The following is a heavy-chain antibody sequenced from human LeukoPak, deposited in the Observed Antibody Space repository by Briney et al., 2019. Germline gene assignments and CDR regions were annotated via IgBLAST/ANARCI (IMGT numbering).Heavy chain of an antibody. CDR3: ARDLSPAAGDAFDI. CDR2: IYSGGST. V-gene: IGHV3-66*01. D-gene: IGHD6-13*01. Sequence: GGSLRLSCAAAGFTISSNYMSWVREAPGKGLERVSVIYSGGSTYYPDSVKGRFTISRDNSKNTLYLQMNSLRAEDTAVYYCARDLSPAAGDAFDIWGQGTMVTVSS. J-gene: IGHJ3*02. CDR1: GFTISSNY.